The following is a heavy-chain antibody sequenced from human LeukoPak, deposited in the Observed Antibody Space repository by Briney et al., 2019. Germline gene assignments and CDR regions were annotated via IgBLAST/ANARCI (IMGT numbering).Heavy chain of an antibody. J-gene: IGHJ4*02. V-gene: IGHV1-2*02. CDR1: GYTFTGYY. Sequence: ASVKVSCKASGYTFTGYYMHWVRQAPGQGLEWMGWINPNSGGTNYAQKFQGRVTMTRDTSISTAYMELSRLRSDDTAVYYCVRGVLRYFDWLLLSDYFDYWGQGTLVTVSS. CDR3: VRGVLRYFDWLLLSDYFDY. D-gene: IGHD3-9*01. CDR2: INPNSGGT.